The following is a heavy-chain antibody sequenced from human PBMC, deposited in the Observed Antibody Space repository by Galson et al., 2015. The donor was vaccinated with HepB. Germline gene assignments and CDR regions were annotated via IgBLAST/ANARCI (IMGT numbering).Heavy chain of an antibody. Sequence: SLRLSCAASGFTFSSSAIHWVRQASGTRPELLARMRSRAHHYATSCAPSLKGRLTISCAGSKNMASLHMKSLKTEDTAVYNCNRLGDLSGYSSRWGQGTLVTVSS. J-gene: IGHJ4*02. CDR2: MRSRAHHYAT. D-gene: IGHD6-13*01. CDR1: GFTFSSSA. V-gene: IGHV3-73*01. CDR3: NRLGDLSGYSSR.